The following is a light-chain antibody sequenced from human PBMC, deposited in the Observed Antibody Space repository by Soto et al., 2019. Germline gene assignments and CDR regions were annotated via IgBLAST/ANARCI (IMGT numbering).Light chain of an antibody. Sequence: QSALTQPASVSGSPGQSITISCTGTTSDVGAYNYVSWYQQHPGKAPKLIIYDVSYRPSGVSNRFSGSKSGNTASLTISGLQAGDEADYYCSSYTRSNTYVFGTGTKVTVL. CDR2: DVS. CDR3: SSYTRSNTYV. J-gene: IGLJ1*01. CDR1: TSDVGAYNY. V-gene: IGLV2-14*01.